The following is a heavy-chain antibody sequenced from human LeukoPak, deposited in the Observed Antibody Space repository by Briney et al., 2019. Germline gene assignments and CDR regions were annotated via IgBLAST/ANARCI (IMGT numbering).Heavy chain of an antibody. V-gene: IGHV1-69*13. CDR3: ARDGVEMATPYYFDY. J-gene: IGHJ4*02. D-gene: IGHD5-24*01. CDR1: EGTFSSYA. CDR2: IIPIFGTA. Sequence: ASVKVSCKASEGTFSSYAISWVRQAPGQGLEWMGGIIPIFGTANYAQKFQGRVTITADESTSTAYMELSSLRSEDTAVYYCARDGVEMATPYYFDYWGQGTLVTVSS.